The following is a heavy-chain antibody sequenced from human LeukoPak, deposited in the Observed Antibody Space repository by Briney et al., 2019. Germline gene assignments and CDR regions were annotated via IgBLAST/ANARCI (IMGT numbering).Heavy chain of an antibody. Sequence: PSETLSLTCTVSGGSISSFYWTWIRQSPGKGLEWIGYIYSSGSTKYNPSLKSRVTISLDTSRNQFSLKLSSVTAADTAVYYCARERDPGADSSGYYYGWFDPWGQGTLVTVSS. V-gene: IGHV4-4*08. CDR2: IYSSGST. CDR3: ARERDPGADSSGYYYGWFDP. D-gene: IGHD3-22*01. J-gene: IGHJ5*02. CDR1: GGSISSFY.